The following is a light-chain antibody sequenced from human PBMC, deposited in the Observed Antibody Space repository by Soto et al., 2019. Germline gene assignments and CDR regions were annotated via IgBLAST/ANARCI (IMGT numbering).Light chain of an antibody. CDR1: QSVIGN. J-gene: IGKJ2*01. CDR2: DAS. CDR3: QQYITLYT. V-gene: IGKV3-15*01. Sequence: EIVLTQSPATLSVSPGERATLSCRASQSVIGNLAWYQQKPGQAPRLLIYDASTRAAGIPARFSGSGSGTEFTLTISSLQSEDFAIYYCQQYITLYTFGQGTKLGIK.